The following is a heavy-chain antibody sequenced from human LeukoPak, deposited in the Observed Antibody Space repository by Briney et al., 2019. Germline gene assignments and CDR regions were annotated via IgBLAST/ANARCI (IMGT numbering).Heavy chain of an antibody. J-gene: IGHJ4*02. CDR1: GFTFSDHY. CDR2: TRNKANSYTT. V-gene: IGHV3-72*01. Sequence: PGGSLRLSCTASGFTFSDHYMDWVRQAPGKGLEWVGRTRNKANSYTTEYAASVKGRFTISRDDSKNSLSLQMDSLKTEDTAVYYCARDSPPRYWGQGTLVTVSS. CDR3: ARDSPPRY.